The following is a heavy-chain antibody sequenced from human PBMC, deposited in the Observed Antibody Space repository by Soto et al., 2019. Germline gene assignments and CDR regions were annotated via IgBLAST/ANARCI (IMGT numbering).Heavy chain of an antibody. CDR2: INHSGSA. V-gene: IGHV4-34*01. D-gene: IGHD1-7*01. J-gene: IGHJ4*02. Sequence: SATLSLTCAVYGGSFSGYYWSWIRQPPGKGLEWIGEINHSGSANYNPSLKSRVTISVDTSKNQFSLKLSSVTAADTAVYYCARVGAYNWNYADYWGQGTLVTVSS. CDR1: GGSFSGYY. CDR3: ARVGAYNWNYADY.